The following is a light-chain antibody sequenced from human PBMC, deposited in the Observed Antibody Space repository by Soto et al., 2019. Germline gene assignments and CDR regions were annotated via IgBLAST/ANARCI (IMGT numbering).Light chain of an antibody. CDR1: QGITYD. Sequence: DLQITQSPSSLSASGGHRVTISSRATQGITYDLGRFQQKPGKAPKRLLYSASTLQSGVSSRFSGSGSGTEFTLTINNLQPEDFAAYYCLQHNTYPLTFGQGTKVEFK. CDR3: LQHNTYPLT. CDR2: SAS. J-gene: IGKJ1*01. V-gene: IGKV1-17*02.